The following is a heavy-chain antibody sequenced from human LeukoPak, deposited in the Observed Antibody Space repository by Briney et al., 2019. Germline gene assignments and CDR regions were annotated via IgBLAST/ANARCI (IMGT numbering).Heavy chain of an antibody. CDR3: ARSGYCSGGSCYWFDP. V-gene: IGHV1-8*01. D-gene: IGHD2-15*01. CDR2: MNPNSGNT. CDR1: GYTFTSYD. Sequence: GASVKVSCKASGYTFTSYDINWVRQATGQGLEWMGWMNPNSGNTGYAQKFQGRVTMTRNTSISTAYMELSSLRSEDTAVYYCARSGYCSGGSCYWFDPWGQGTLVTVSS. J-gene: IGHJ5*02.